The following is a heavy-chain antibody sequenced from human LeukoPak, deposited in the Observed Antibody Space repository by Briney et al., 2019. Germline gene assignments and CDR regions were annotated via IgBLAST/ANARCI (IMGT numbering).Heavy chain of an antibody. D-gene: IGHD3-10*01. CDR3: ARVEEGYGSGRRENYFYYYMDV. CDR2: IYYTGST. J-gene: IGHJ6*03. CDR1: GGSISSYY. V-gene: IGHV4-59*12. Sequence: PSETLSLTCIVSGGSISSYYWSWIRQPPGKGLEWIGYIYYTGSTTYNPSLKSRVTISVDTSKNRFSLKLSSVTAADTAVYYCARVEEGYGSGRRENYFYYYMDVWGKGTTVTISS.